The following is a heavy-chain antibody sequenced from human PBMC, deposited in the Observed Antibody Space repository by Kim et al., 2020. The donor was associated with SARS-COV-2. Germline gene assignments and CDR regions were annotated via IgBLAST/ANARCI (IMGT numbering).Heavy chain of an antibody. J-gene: IGHJ4*02. V-gene: IGHV1-69*13. CDR2: IIPNFGNA. D-gene: IGHD2-15*01. CDR3: ARTYCSGGSCLRVVDY. CDR1: GCTFSSYG. Sequence: SVKVSCKASGCTFSSYGISWVRQAPGQGLEWMGGIIPNFGNANYAQKFQGRVTITADESTSTAYMELSSLRSEETAVYYCARTYCSGGSCLRVVDYWGQGTLVTVSS.